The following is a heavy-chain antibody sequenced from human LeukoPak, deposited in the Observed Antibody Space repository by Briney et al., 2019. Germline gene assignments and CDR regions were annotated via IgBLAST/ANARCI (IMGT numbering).Heavy chain of an antibody. CDR1: GFTFSSYG. V-gene: IGHV3-30*18. CDR2: ISYDGSNK. Sequence: GRSLRLSCAASGFTFSSYGMHWVRQAPGKGLEWVAVISYDGSNKYYADSVKGRFTISRDNPKNTLYLQMNSLRAEDTAVYYCAKDQYGGYDYYYYGMDVWGQGTTVTVSS. J-gene: IGHJ6*02. D-gene: IGHD4-17*01. CDR3: AKDQYGGYDYYYYGMDV.